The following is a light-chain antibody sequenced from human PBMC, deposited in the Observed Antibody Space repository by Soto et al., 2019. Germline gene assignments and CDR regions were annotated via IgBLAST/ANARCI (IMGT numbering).Light chain of an antibody. J-gene: IGKJ4*01. CDR2: GAS. Sequence: EIVMTQSPSTLSVSPXEXATLSCRASQSVSSNLAWYQQKPGQAPRLLIYGASTRATGIPARFSGSGSGTEFTLTISSLQSEDFAVYYCQQYNNWPPLTFGGGTKVQLK. CDR3: QQYNNWPPLT. CDR1: QSVSSN. V-gene: IGKV3-15*01.